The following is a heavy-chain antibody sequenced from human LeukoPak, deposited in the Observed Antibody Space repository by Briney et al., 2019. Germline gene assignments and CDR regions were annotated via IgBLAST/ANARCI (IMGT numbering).Heavy chain of an antibody. CDR3: ARDSEMVRGVITDPNFDY. Sequence: ASVKVSCKASGYTFTSYGISWVRQAPGQGLEWMGWNSAYNGNTNYAQKLQGRVTMTTDTSTSTAYMELRSLRSDDTAVYYCARDSEMVRGVITDPNFDYWGQGTLVTVSS. CDR1: GYTFTSYG. CDR2: NSAYNGNT. J-gene: IGHJ4*02. D-gene: IGHD3-10*01. V-gene: IGHV1-18*01.